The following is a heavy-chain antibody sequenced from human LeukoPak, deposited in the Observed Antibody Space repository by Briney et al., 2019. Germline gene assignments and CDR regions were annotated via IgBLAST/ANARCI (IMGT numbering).Heavy chain of an antibody. Sequence: PSETLSLTCAVYGGSFSGYYWSWIRQPPGKGLEWIGEINHSGSTNYNPPLKSRVTISVDTSKNRFSLKLSSVTAADTAVYYCARGHIVVVPAATHYYYGMDVWGQGTTVTVSS. CDR2: INHSGST. J-gene: IGHJ6*02. CDR3: ARGHIVVVPAATHYYYGMDV. D-gene: IGHD2-2*01. V-gene: IGHV4-34*01. CDR1: GGSFSGYY.